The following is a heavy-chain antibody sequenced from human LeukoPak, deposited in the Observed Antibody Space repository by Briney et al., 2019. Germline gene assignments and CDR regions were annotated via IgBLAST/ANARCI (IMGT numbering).Heavy chain of an antibody. D-gene: IGHD2-8*01. Sequence: PGGSLRLSCAASGFTFSSYSVNWVRQAPGKGLEWVSSISSSSSYIYYADSVKGRFTISRDNAKNSLYLQMNSLRAEDTAVYYCARNPIVLATFDYWGLGTRVTVSS. CDR1: GFTFSSYS. V-gene: IGHV3-21*01. CDR3: ARNPIVLATFDY. J-gene: IGHJ4*02. CDR2: ISSSSSYI.